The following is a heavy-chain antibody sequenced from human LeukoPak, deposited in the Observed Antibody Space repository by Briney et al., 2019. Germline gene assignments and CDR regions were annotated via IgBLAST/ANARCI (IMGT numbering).Heavy chain of an antibody. D-gene: IGHD6-19*01. Sequence: SETLSLTCAVYGGSFSGYYWSWIRQPPGKGLEWIGEINHSGSTNYNPSPKSRVTISVDTSKNQFSLKLSSVTAADTAVYYCARGTGGWYSHWFDPWGQGPLVTVSS. CDR2: INHSGST. J-gene: IGHJ5*02. CDR3: ARGTGGWYSHWFDP. CDR1: GGSFSGYY. V-gene: IGHV4-34*01.